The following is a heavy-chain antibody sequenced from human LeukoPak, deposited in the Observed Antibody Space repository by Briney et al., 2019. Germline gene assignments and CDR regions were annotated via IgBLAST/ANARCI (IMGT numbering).Heavy chain of an antibody. V-gene: IGHV4-59*01. J-gene: IGHJ4*02. Sequence: SSETLSLTCSVSGGSISSYYWSWIRQPPGKGLEWIGYIYYSGSTNYNPSLKSRVTISVDTSKNQFSLKLSSVTAADTAVYYCATTGYLATLPFDYWGQGTLVTASS. CDR1: GGSISSYY. CDR3: ATTGYLATLPFDY. CDR2: IYYSGST. D-gene: IGHD1-1*01.